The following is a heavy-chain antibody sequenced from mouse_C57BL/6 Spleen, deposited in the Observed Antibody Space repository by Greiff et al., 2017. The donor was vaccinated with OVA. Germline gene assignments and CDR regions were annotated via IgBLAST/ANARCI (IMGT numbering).Heavy chain of an antibody. D-gene: IGHD1-2*01. J-gene: IGHJ4*01. CDR1: GFTFSDYY. Sequence: EVQLQESEGGLVQPGSSMKLSCTASGFTFSDYYMAWVRQVPEKGLEWVANINYDGSSTYYLDSLKRRFIISRDNAKNMLYRQMSSLKSEDTATYYCARIGTTARTGAMDYWGQGTSVTVSS. CDR3: ARIGTTARTGAMDY. CDR2: INYDGSST. V-gene: IGHV5-16*01.